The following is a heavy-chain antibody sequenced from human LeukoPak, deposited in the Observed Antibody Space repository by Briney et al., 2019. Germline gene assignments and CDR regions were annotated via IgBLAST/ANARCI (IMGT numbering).Heavy chain of an antibody. CDR1: GFSFSDYY. D-gene: IGHD3-22*01. V-gene: IGHV3-11*01. CDR3: AKRGVVIRVILVGFHKEAYYFDS. Sequence: AGGSLRLSCAASGFSFSDYYMSWIRQAPGKGLEGVSYISSSGSTIYYADSVKGRFTISRDNAKNSLYLQMNSLRAEDTAVYFCAKRGVVIRVILVGFHKEAYYFDSWGQGALVTVSS. CDR2: ISSSGSTI. J-gene: IGHJ4*02.